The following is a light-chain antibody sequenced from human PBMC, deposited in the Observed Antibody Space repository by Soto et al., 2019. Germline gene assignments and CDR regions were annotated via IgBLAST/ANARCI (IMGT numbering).Light chain of an antibody. Sequence: QSVLTQPASVSGSPGQSITLSCTGTSRDIGAYNYVSWFQQYPGKAPKFMIYDVNNRPSGVSNRFSGSKSGNTASLTISGLQAEDEAVYYCTSYTTSNTLTLGGGTKLTVL. J-gene: IGLJ2*01. V-gene: IGLV2-14*03. CDR1: SRDIGAYNY. CDR3: TSYTTSNTLT. CDR2: DVN.